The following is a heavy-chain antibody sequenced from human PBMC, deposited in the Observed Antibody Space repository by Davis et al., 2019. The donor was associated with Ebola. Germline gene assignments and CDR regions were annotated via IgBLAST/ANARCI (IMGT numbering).Heavy chain of an antibody. CDR1: GYTFTGYN. V-gene: IGHV1-2*06. J-gene: IGHJ4*02. CDR3: ARGHNYAHEY. CDR2: VILKSGAT. Sequence: ASVKVSCKASGYTFTGYNMHWARQAPGQGLEWLGRVILKSGATNYAQKFQGRVTMTRDTSISTVYMELSSLRYDDTADYYCARGHNYAHEYWGQGTLVTVSS. D-gene: IGHD4-11*01.